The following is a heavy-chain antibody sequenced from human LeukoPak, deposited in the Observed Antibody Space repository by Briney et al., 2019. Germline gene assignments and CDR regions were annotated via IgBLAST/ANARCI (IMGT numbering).Heavy chain of an antibody. J-gene: IGHJ4*02. CDR3: ARVGHCSSTACFIDY. D-gene: IGHD2-2*01. CDR1: GFTFSNAW. V-gene: IGHV3-74*01. CDR2: IESDGGRT. Sequence: GGSLRLSCATSGFTFSNAWMSWVRQAPGKGLVWVSRIESDGGRTDYADSLKGRFTISRDNAKNTLYLEMNSLRAEDTAVYYCARVGHCSSTACFIDYWGQGTLVTVSS.